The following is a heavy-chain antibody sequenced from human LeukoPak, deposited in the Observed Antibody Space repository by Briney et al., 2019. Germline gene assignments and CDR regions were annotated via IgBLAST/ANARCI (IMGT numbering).Heavy chain of an antibody. CDR2: ISSNGGTT. V-gene: IGHV3-64*04. D-gene: IGHD3-16*01. CDR1: GFIFTTYA. J-gene: IGHJ3*01. CDR3: VRYTIMRVGRHDAFDF. Sequence: GGSLRLSCSAFGFIFTTYAMHWVRQAPGKGLEHVSAISSNGGTTYYADSVKGRFTISRDNSTNTVYLQMTSLRPEDTAVYYCVRYTIMRVGRHDAFDFWGQGTMVTVSS.